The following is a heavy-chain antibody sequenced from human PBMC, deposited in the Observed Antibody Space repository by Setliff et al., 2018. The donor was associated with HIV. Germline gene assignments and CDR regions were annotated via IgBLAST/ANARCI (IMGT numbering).Heavy chain of an antibody. D-gene: IGHD3-22*01. CDR2: IYYSGST. CDR3: ARRSLEYYYDSSATGAFDI. J-gene: IGHJ3*02. CDR1: GDSISSSAYY. V-gene: IGHV4-61*08. Sequence: SETLSLPCTVSGDSISSSAYYWSWSRQPPGKGLEWIGYIYYSGSTNYNPSLKSRVTISVDTSKNQFSLKLSSVTAAGTAVYYCARRSLEYYYDSSATGAFDIWGQGTMVTVSS.